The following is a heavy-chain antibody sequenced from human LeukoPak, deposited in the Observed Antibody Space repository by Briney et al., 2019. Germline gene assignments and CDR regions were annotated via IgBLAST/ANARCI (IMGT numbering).Heavy chain of an antibody. V-gene: IGHV3-30-3*01. CDR1: GFTFSRYA. Sequence: PGRSLRLSCAASGFTFSRYALHWVRQAPGKGLEWAGVISYDGGNKYYADSVRGRFTISRDNSKNTLYLQMNSLRAEDTAVYYCARDHDSSGYYRSYFDYWGQGTLVTVSS. J-gene: IGHJ4*02. CDR3: ARDHDSSGYYRSYFDY. CDR2: ISYDGGNK. D-gene: IGHD3-22*01.